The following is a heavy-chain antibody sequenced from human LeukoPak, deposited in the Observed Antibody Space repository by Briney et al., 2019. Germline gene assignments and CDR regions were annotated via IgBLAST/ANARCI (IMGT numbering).Heavy chain of an antibody. J-gene: IGHJ4*02. CDR2: ISYDGSNK. CDR3: ARGIYYGAPDY. V-gene: IGHV3-30-3*01. Sequence: PGGSLRLSCAASGFTFSSYAMHWVRQAPGKGLEGVAGISYDGSNKYYADSVKGRFTISRENSKNTLYLHMNSLRAEDTAVYYCARGIYYGAPDYWGQGTLVTVSS. CDR1: GFTFSSYA. D-gene: IGHD4-17*01.